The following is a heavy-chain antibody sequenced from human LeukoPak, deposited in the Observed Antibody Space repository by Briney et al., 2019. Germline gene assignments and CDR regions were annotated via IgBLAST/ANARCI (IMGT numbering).Heavy chain of an antibody. J-gene: IGHJ4*02. Sequence: KASETLSLTCFVSGYAINIDYSWGWIRQSPGKGLEWIGSIYYSGSTYYNPSLKSRVTISVDKSKNQFYLKVSSVTAADTAVYYCARGFRGYTYAGNADYWGQGILVTVSS. CDR3: ARGFRGYTYAGNADY. CDR2: IYYSGST. V-gene: IGHV4-38-2*02. D-gene: IGHD5-18*01. CDR1: GYAINIDYS.